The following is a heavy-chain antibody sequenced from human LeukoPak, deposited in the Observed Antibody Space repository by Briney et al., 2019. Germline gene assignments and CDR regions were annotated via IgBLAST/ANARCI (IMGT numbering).Heavy chain of an antibody. CDR3: ARASNTMIVIPDAFDI. CDR1: GGSISSYY. CDR2: IYYSGST. D-gene: IGHD3-22*01. V-gene: IGHV4-59*01. Sequence: PSETLSLTCTVSGGSISSYYWSWIRQPPGKGLEWIGYIYYSGSTNYNPSLKSRVTISVDTSKNQFSLKLSSVTAADTAVYYCARASNTMIVIPDAFDIWGQGTMVTVSS. J-gene: IGHJ3*02.